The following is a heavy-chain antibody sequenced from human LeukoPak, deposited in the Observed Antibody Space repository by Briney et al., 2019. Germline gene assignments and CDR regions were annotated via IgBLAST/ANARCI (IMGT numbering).Heavy chain of an antibody. J-gene: IGHJ4*02. V-gene: IGHV4-4*07. Sequence: SETLSLTCTVSGGSINSYYWSWIRQPAGKGLEWIGRIYPSGITYYNPSLKSRVTISVDTSKNQFSLKLSSVTAADTAVYYCARSLLMVRGVIITRQNDCSGQGTLVTVSP. CDR1: GGSINSYY. CDR3: ARSLLMVRGVIITRQNDC. CDR2: IYPSGIT. D-gene: IGHD3-10*01.